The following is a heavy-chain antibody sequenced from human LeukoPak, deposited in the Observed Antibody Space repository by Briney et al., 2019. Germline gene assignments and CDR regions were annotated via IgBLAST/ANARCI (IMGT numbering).Heavy chain of an antibody. CDR1: GXTFSSYS. CDR2: ISSSSSYI. Sequence: PGGSLRLSWAASGXTFSSYSMNWVRQAPGKGLEWVSSISSSSSYIYYADSVKGRFTISRDNAKNSLYLQMNSLRAEDTAVYYCAREGERYYDILTGYPSWFDPWGQGTLVTVSS. D-gene: IGHD3-9*01. CDR3: AREGERYYDILTGYPSWFDP. J-gene: IGHJ5*02. V-gene: IGHV3-21*01.